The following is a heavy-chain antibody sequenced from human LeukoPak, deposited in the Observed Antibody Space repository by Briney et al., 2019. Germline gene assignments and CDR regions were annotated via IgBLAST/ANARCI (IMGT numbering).Heavy chain of an antibody. J-gene: IGHJ4*02. Sequence: SETLSLTCGVYGGSFSGHYWSWIRQPPGKGLEWIGEINHSGSTNFNPSLKRRVTISVDTSKNQFSLTLSSVTAADTAVYYCARLPVGASIDYWGQGTLVTVSS. D-gene: IGHD1-26*01. V-gene: IGHV4-34*01. CDR3: ARLPVGASIDY. CDR1: GGSFSGHY. CDR2: INHSGST.